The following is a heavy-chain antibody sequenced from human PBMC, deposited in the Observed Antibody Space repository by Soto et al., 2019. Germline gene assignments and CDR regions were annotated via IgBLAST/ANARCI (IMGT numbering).Heavy chain of an antibody. CDR1: GYTFTSYG. V-gene: IGHV1-18*01. J-gene: IGHJ5*02. CDR2: ISAYNGNT. CDR3: ARFGRAKPLAYWFDP. D-gene: IGHD2-15*01. Sequence: GASVKVSCKASGYTFTSYGISWVRQAPGQGLEWMGWISAYNGNTNYAQKLQGRVTMTTDTSTSTAYMELRSLRSDGTAVYYCARFGRAKPLAYWFDPWGQGTLVTVSS.